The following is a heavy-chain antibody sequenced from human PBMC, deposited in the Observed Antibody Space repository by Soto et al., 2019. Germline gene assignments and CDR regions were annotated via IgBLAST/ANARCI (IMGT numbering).Heavy chain of an antibody. D-gene: IGHD6-13*01. CDR3: ARWGIVAAGTNY. J-gene: IGHJ4*02. CDR2: IYSSGST. V-gene: IGHV4-59*01. CDR1: GGSFNSYY. Sequence: QVQLQESGPGLVKPSETLSLTCSVSGGSFNSYYWSWIRQPPGKGLEWIGYIYSSGSTNYNPSVTSRDTISINTSKTQFSLKLSSVTAADTAVYYCARWGIVAAGTNYWGQGILVTVSS.